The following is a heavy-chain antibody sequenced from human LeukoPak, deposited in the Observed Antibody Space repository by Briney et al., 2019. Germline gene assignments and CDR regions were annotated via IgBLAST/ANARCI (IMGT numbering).Heavy chain of an antibody. CDR2: IYYSGST. CDR1: GGSISSYY. Sequence: SETLSLTCTVSGGSISSYYWNWMRQPPGKGLEWIGYIYYSGSTNYNPSLKSRVTISLDTSKNQFSLKLSSVTAADTAVYYCAREPRGGYFYYYDYWGQGTLVTVPS. CDR3: AREPRGGYFYYYDY. D-gene: IGHD5-12*01. V-gene: IGHV4-59*01. J-gene: IGHJ4*02.